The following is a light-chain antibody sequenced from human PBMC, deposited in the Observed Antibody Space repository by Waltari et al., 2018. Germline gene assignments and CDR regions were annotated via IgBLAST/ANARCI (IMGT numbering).Light chain of an antibody. J-gene: IGKJ4*01. CDR1: QDISNY. Sequence: DIQMTQSPSSLSASVGDRVTITCQASQDISNYLNWYQQKPGKAPKLLIYDASNLETGAPSRFSGSGSGTDFTFTISSLQPEDIATYYCQQYDNLFLTFGGGTKVEIK. CDR3: QQYDNLFLT. V-gene: IGKV1-33*01. CDR2: DAS.